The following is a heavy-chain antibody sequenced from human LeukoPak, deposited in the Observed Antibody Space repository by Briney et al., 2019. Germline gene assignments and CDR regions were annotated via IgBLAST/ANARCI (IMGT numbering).Heavy chain of an antibody. Sequence: PSETLSLTCAVYGGSFSGYYWSWIRQPPGKGPEGIGEINHSGSTNYNPSLKSRVTISVDTSKNQFSLKLSSVTAADTAVYYCARGLGRGDFDYWGQGTLVTVSS. J-gene: IGHJ4*02. CDR2: INHSGST. V-gene: IGHV4-34*01. CDR1: GGSFSGYY. D-gene: IGHD3-16*01. CDR3: ARGLGRGDFDY.